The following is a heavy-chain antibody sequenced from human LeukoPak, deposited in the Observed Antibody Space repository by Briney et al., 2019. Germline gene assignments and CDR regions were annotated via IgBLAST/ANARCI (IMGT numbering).Heavy chain of an antibody. CDR2: IYYSGST. CDR3: ARSAANSNWNDHAFDI. J-gene: IGHJ3*02. Sequence: SETLSLTGTVPGGSISTSSYYWGWIRQPPGKGLECIGSIYYSGSTYYNPSLKSRATLSVIRSKNQFCIKLGSVPATHTCIYDRARSAANSNWNDHAFDIWGQGTMVTVSS. D-gene: IGHD1-20*01. CDR1: GGSISTSSYY. V-gene: IGHV4-39*07.